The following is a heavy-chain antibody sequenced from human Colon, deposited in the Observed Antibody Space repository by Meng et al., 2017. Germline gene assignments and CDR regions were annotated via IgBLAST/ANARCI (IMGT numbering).Heavy chain of an antibody. CDR2: IYYSGST. J-gene: IGHJ4*02. V-gene: IGHV4-59*13. CDR1: GGSISSYY. D-gene: IGHD3-10*01. Sequence: QVQLPESGPGLVKPSETLSLTCTVSGGSISSYYWSWIRQPPGKGLEWIGYIYYSGSTSYNPSLKSRVTISVDTSKNQFSLRLSSVTSADTAVYFCARYSSGNSKNFDYWGQGTLVTVSS. CDR3: ARYSSGNSKNFDY.